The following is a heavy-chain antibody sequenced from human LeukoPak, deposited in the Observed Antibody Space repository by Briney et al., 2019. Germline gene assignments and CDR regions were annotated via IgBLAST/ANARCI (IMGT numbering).Heavy chain of an antibody. V-gene: IGHV3-23*01. CDR2: ISASHETT. CDR1: GFTFSHYA. CDR3: ATPTGSYPGGFDN. D-gene: IGHD1-26*01. Sequence: PGGSLRLSCAVSGFTFSHYAMSWVRQAPGRGLQWVSSISASHETTYSADSVKGRFTISRDNSRNTLYLQMDSLKVEDTAIYYCATPTGSYPGGFDNWGQGTQVTVS. J-gene: IGHJ4*02.